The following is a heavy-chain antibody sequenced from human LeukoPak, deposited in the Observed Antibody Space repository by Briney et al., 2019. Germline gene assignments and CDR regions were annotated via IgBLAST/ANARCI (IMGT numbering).Heavy chain of an antibody. CDR1: GFTLTGYY. V-gene: IGHV1-2*02. J-gene: IGHJ6*03. D-gene: IGHD2-2*01. CDR2: IKPNSGDT. Sequence: ASVKVSCKASGFTLTGYYMHWVRQDPRQGLQWMGGIKPNSGDTDYAQKFQGRVTMTSDTSISTVYMALSSLSSDDTAVYYCARADSVPAGDYHYWYMDVWGKGTTVTVSS. CDR3: ARADSVPAGDYHYWYMDV.